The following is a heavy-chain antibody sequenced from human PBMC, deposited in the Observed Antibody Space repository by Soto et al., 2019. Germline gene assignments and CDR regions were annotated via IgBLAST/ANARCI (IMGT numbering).Heavy chain of an antibody. CDR2: IWYDGSNK. D-gene: IGHD3-9*01. J-gene: IGHJ4*02. CDR1: GFTFSSYG. CDR3: ARDLSGLTPFDY. Sequence: GGSLRLSCAASGFTFSSYGMHWVRQAPGKGLEWVAVIWYDGSNKYYADSVKGRFTISRDNSKNTLYLQVNSLRAEDTAVYYCARDLSGLTPFDYWGQGTLVTVSS. V-gene: IGHV3-33*01.